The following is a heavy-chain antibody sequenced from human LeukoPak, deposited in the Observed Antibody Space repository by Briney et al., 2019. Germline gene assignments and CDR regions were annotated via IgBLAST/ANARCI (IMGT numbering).Heavy chain of an antibody. J-gene: IGHJ4*02. D-gene: IGHD4-17*01. CDR3: ARAFGDYEGPFDY. CDR1: GGTFSSYA. Sequence: ASVKVSCKASGGTFSSYAISGVRQAPGQGVEGGGGSIPIFGTGNYAQKFQARVPIPADQSTSTAYMELSSLRSEDTAVYSCARAFGDYEGPFDYWGQGTLVTVSS. CDR2: SIPIFGTG. V-gene: IGHV1-69*13.